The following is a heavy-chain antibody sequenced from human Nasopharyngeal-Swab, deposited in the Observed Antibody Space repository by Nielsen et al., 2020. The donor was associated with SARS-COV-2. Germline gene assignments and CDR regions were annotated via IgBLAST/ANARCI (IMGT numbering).Heavy chain of an antibody. CDR2: IYYSGST. CDR1: GGSISSSSYY. Sequence: SETLSLTCTVSGGSISSSSYYWGWIRQPPGKGLEWIGSIYYSGSTYYNPSLKSRVTISADTSKNQFSLKLSSVTAADTAVYYCARLVYYYDSSGYYYDYWGQGTLVTVSS. J-gene: IGHJ4*02. D-gene: IGHD3-22*01. CDR3: ARLVYYYDSSGYYYDY. V-gene: IGHV4-39*01.